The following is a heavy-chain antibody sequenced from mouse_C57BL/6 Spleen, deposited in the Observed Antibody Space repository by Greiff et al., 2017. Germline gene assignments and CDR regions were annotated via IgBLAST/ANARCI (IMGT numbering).Heavy chain of an antibody. J-gene: IGHJ3*01. V-gene: IGHV14-3*01. CDR3: VPYYYGSSPAWFAY. CDR2: IDPANGNT. CDR1: GFNIKNTY. Sequence: EVQLVESVAELVRPGASVKLSCTASGFNIKNTYMHWVKQRPEQGLEWIGRIDPANGNTKYAPKFQGKATITADTSSNTAYLQLSSLTSEDTAIYYCVPYYYGSSPAWFAYWGQGTLVTVSA. D-gene: IGHD1-1*01.